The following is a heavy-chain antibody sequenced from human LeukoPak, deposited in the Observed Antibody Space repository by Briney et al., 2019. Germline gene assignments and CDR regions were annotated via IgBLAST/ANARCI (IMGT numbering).Heavy chain of an antibody. CDR3: ARDGIQLWSNPGLYYYYYMDV. J-gene: IGHJ6*03. Sequence: PGRSLRLSCAASGFTFSSYAMHWVRQAPGKGLEWVAVISYDGSNKYYADSVKGRFTISRDNSKNTLYLQMNSLRAEDTAVYYCARDGIQLWSNPGLYYYYYMDVWGKGTTVTVSS. V-gene: IGHV3-30-3*01. CDR2: ISYDGSNK. CDR1: GFTFSSYA. D-gene: IGHD5-18*01.